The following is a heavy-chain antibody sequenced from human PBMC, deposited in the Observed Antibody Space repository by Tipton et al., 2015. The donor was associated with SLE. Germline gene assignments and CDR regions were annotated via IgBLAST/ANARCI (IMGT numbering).Heavy chain of an antibody. CDR2: ISGSGITT. D-gene: IGHD3-3*01. CDR1: GFTFSSYG. Sequence: SLRLSCAASGFTFSSYGMHWVRQAPGKGLEWVSSISGSGITTYYADSVKGRFTISRDKSKNTLYLQGNSLRAEDTAIYYCAKARTDYDFWSAYYDWGQGTLVAVSS. CDR3: AKARTDYDFWSAYYD. J-gene: IGHJ4*02. V-gene: IGHV3-23*01.